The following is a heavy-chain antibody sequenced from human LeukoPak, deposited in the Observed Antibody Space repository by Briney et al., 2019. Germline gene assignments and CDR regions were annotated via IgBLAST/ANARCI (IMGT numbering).Heavy chain of an antibody. D-gene: IGHD4-17*01. CDR3: ARDLPYYGDYGPGYY. CDR2: ISGSGGST. Sequence: HPGGSLRLSCAASGFTFSSYAMSWVRQAPGKGLEWVSAISGSGGSTYYADSVKGRFTISRDNAKNSLYLQMNSLRAEDTAVYYCARDLPYYGDYGPGYYWGQGTLVTVSS. J-gene: IGHJ4*02. CDR1: GFTFSSYA. V-gene: IGHV3-23*01.